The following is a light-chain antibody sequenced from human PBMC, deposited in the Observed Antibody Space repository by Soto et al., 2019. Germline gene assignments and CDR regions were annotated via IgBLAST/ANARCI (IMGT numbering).Light chain of an antibody. Sequence: QYALTQPPSASGSPGQSVTISCTGPSSDVGGYNSVSWYQHHPGKAPKLMIYEVSKRPSGVPDRFSGSKSANTASLTVSGLLAADEADYYCSSYAGSNNYVFGTGTKLTVL. J-gene: IGLJ1*01. CDR1: SSDVGGYNS. V-gene: IGLV2-8*01. CDR3: SSYAGSNNYV. CDR2: EVS.